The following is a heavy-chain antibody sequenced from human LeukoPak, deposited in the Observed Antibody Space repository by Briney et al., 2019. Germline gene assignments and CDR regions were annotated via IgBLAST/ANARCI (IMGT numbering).Heavy chain of an antibody. Sequence: PGGSLRLSCAASGFTFSSYAMSWVRQAPGKGLEWVSVIYSGGSTYYADSVKGRFTISRDNSKNTLYLQMNSLRAEDTAVYYCANEEDPDWGQGTLVTVSS. CDR2: IYSGGST. J-gene: IGHJ4*02. V-gene: IGHV3-23*03. CDR1: GFTFSSYA. CDR3: ANEEDPD.